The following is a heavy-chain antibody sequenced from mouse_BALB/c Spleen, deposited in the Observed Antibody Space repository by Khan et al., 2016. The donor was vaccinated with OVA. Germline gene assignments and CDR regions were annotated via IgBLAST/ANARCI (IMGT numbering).Heavy chain of an antibody. V-gene: IGHV1S41*01. CDR3: ARENYYGRAYYAMDY. J-gene: IGHJ4*01. CDR1: GYTFTSYW. CDR2: IASGSGSN. D-gene: IGHD1-1*01. Sequence: DLVKPGASVKLSCKASGYTFTSYWINWIKQRPGQGLEWIGRIASGSGSNYYNELFKGKATLTVDTSSSTAYIQLSSLSYDDSAVYFCARENYYGRAYYAMDYWGQGTSVIVSS.